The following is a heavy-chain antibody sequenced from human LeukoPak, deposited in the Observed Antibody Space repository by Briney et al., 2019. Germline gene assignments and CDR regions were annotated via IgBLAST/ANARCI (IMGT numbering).Heavy chain of an antibody. D-gene: IGHD1-26*01. CDR1: GFTFSSYA. CDR3: AKDLVGATGGD. Sequence: GGSLRLSCAASGFTFSSYAMSWVRKAPGKGLEWVSAISGSGGSTFYADSVKGRFTISRDNSKNTLYLQMNSLRAEDTAVYYCAKDLVGATGGDWGRGTVVTVCS. V-gene: IGHV3-23*01. J-gene: IGHJ4*02. CDR2: ISGSGGST.